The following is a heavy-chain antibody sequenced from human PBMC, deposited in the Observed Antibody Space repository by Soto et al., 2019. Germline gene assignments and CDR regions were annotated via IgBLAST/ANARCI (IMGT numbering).Heavy chain of an antibody. D-gene: IGHD1-26*01. CDR3: ARGWAYSATDY. V-gene: IGHV4-34*01. J-gene: IGHJ4*02. CDR1: GGSFSGYY. Sequence: SETLSLTCAVYGGSFSGYYWSWIRQPPGKGLEWIGEINHSGSTNYNPSLKSRVTISVDTSKNQFSLKLSSVTAADTAVYYCARGWAYSATDYWGQGTLVTVSS. CDR2: INHSGST.